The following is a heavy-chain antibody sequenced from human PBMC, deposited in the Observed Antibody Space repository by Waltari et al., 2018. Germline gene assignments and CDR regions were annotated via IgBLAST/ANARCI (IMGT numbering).Heavy chain of an antibody. D-gene: IGHD3-22*01. Sequence: QVPLVQSGAEVKKPGASVKVPCKASGYRFDSYGISWERQAPGQGLEWMGWFNPDNGDGNYAQKFQGRVTMTTDSSTSTAHMELRSLGSDDTAVYYCARRSPYSSFDYWGQGTLVTVSS. CDR1: GYRFDSYG. V-gene: IGHV1-18*01. CDR2: FNPDNGDG. J-gene: IGHJ4*02. CDR3: ARRSPYSSFDY.